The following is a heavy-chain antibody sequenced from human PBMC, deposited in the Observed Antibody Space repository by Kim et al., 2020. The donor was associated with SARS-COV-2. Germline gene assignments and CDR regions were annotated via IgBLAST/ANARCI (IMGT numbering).Heavy chain of an antibody. J-gene: IGHJ6*02. D-gene: IGHD2-2*01. CDR2: IKQDGSEK. V-gene: IGHV3-7*01. CDR1: GFTFSSYW. CDR3: ARGKIVVVPAAIDYYYGMDV. Sequence: GGSLRLSCAASGFTFSSYWMSWVRQAPGKGLEWVANIKQDGSEKYYVDSVKGRFTISRDNAKNSLYLQMNSLRAEDTAVYYCARGKIVVVPAAIDYYYGMDVWGQGTTVTVSS.